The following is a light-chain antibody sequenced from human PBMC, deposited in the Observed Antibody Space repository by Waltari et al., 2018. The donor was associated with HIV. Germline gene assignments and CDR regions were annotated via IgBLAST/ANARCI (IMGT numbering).Light chain of an antibody. V-gene: IGLV2-8*01. CDR1: STDIGPYNY. J-gene: IGLJ6*01. CDR3: SSYAGSGNLLL. Sequence: QSALTQPPAASESPGQSVTISCTGTSTDIGPYNYVSWYQQHPDKAPRLLIYEVNKRPSGVPGRFSGSKSGNTASLTVSGLQAEDEADYYCSSYAGSGNLLLFGGGTKVTVL. CDR2: EVN.